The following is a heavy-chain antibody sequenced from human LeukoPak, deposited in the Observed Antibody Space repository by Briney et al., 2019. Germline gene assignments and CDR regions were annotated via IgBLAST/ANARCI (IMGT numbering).Heavy chain of an antibody. Sequence: GESLKISCKGSGYSFTSYWIGWVRQMPGKGLEWMGITYPGDSDTRYSPSFQGQVTISADKSISTAYLQWSSLKASDTAMYYCARRGDSSILWWRKVKGPDDAFDIWGQGTMVTVSS. CDR3: ARRGDSSILWWRKVKGPDDAFDI. V-gene: IGHV5-51*01. J-gene: IGHJ3*02. CDR2: TYPGDSDT. D-gene: IGHD2-21*01. CDR1: GYSFTSYW.